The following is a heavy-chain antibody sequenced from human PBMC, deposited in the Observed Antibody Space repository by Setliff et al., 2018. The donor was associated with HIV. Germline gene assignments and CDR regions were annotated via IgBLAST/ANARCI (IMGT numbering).Heavy chain of an antibody. CDR1: GGSFSGYY. CDR2: INHSGST. CDR3: AKVVVRSRFLEWSPSRDYSYYYMDV. D-gene: IGHD3-3*01. V-gene: IGHV4-34*01. J-gene: IGHJ6*03. Sequence: SETLSLTCAVYGGSFSGYYWSWIRQPPGKGLEWIGEINHSGSTKYNPSLKSRVTISIDTSKNQFSLKLSSVTAADTAVYYCAKVVVRSRFLEWSPSRDYSYYYMDVWGKGTTVTVSS.